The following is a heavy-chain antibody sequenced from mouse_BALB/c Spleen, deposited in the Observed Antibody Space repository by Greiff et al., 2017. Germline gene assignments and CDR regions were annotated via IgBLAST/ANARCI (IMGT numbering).Heavy chain of an antibody. V-gene: IGHV10S3*01. CDR2: IRSKSNNYAT. Sequence: GGGLVQPKGSLKLSCAASGFTFNTNAMNWVRQAPGKGLEWVARIRSKSNNYATYYADSVKDRFTISRDDSQSMLYLQMNNLKTEDTAMYYCGRGLDSSGCYAMDYWGQGTSVTVSS. CDR1: GFTFNTNA. D-gene: IGHD3-2*01. CDR3: GRGLDSSGCYAMDY. J-gene: IGHJ4*01.